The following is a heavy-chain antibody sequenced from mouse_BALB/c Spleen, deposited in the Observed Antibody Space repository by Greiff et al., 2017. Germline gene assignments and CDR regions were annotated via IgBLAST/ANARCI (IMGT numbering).Heavy chain of an antibody. J-gene: IGHJ2*01. CDR3: ARDRDGNGPFDD. CDR1: GFTFSDYG. Sequence: EVKVEESGGGLVQPGGSRKLSCAASGFTFSDYGMAWVRQAPGKGPEWVAFISNLAYSIYYADTVTGRFTISRENAKNTLYLEMSSLRSEDTAMYYCARDRDGNGPFDDWGQGTTLTVSS. CDR2: ISNLAYSI. D-gene: IGHD2-1*01. V-gene: IGHV5-15*02.